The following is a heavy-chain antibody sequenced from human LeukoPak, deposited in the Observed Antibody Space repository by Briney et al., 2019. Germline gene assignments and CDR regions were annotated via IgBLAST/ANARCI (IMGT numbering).Heavy chain of an antibody. V-gene: IGHV4-39*07. CDR1: GGSISSSSYY. CDR2: IYYSGST. J-gene: IGHJ4*02. CDR3: ARAVITFGAAVAKGFDC. D-gene: IGHD3-16*01. Sequence: SETLSLTCTVSGGSISSSSYYWGWIRQPPGKGLEWIGSIYYSGSTYYNPSLKSRVTISVDTSKNQFSLKLSSVTAADTAVYYCARAVITFGAAVAKGFDCWGQGTLVTVSS.